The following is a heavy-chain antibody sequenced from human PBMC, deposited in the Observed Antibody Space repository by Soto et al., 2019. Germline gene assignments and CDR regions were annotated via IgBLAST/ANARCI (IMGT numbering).Heavy chain of an antibody. J-gene: IGHJ2*01. CDR1: GGSFSDYY. CDR2: VNHSGSA. Sequence: QVQLQQWGAGLLKPSETLSLTCAVYGGSFSDYYWSWIRQPPGKGLEWIGEVNHSGSANYNPSLKSRVTVSVDTSKNQFSLKLNSVTAADTAVYYCARGRLGLGVVISLWYFDLWGRGTLVTVSS. D-gene: IGHD3-3*01. V-gene: IGHV4-34*01. CDR3: ARGRLGLGVVISLWYFDL.